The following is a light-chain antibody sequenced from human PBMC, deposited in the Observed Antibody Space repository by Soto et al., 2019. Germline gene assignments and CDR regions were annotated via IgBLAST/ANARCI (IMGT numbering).Light chain of an antibody. CDR2: DVS. J-gene: IGLJ1*01. V-gene: IGLV2-14*03. CDR1: SSDVGAYDY. Sequence: QSALTQPTSVSGSPGQSITISCTGTSSDVGAYDYVSWYQQHPGTAPKLIIYDVSHRPSGVSDRFSGSKSGNTASLTISGLQAEDEANHYCTSYSGITTLGVFGTGTKVTVL. CDR3: TSYSGITTLGV.